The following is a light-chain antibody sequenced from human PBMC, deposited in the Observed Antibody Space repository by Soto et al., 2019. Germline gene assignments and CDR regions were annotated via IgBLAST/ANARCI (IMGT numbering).Light chain of an antibody. V-gene: IGLV2-14*01. J-gene: IGLJ2*01. Sequence: QSALTQPASVSGSPGQSITISCTGTGSDVGGYNYVSWYQQHPGKAPKLMIYDVSNRPSRVSNRFSGSKSGNTASLTISGLKAEDEADYYCSSYTSSSTLVFGGGTKLTVL. CDR1: GSDVGGYNY. CDR3: SSYTSSSTLV. CDR2: DVS.